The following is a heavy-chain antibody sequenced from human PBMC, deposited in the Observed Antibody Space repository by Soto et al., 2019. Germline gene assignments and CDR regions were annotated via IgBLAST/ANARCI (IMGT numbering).Heavy chain of an antibody. J-gene: IGHJ4*02. CDR1: GGSISSSSYY. CDR2: IYYSGST. D-gene: IGHD3-10*01. V-gene: IGHV4-39*01. Sequence: QLQLQESGPGLVKPSETLSLTSTVSGGSISSSSYYWGWIRQPPGKRLEWIGSIYYSGSTYYNPSLKIGVTRAVDASNNQFPLKLSSVTAADTAVYYCARQERRYYYGSGTPGGYWGQGTLVTVSS. CDR3: ARQERRYYYGSGTPGGY.